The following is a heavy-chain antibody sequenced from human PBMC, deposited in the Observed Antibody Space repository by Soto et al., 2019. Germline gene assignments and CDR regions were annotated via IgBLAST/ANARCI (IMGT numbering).Heavy chain of an antibody. Sequence: EVQLVESGGGLVQPGGSLRLSCAASGFTFSSYSMNWVRQAPGKGLEWVSYISSSSSTIYYADSVKGRFTISRDNAKNSLYLQMNSVRAEDTVVYYCARDSGYSYGPLDYWGQGTLVTVSS. CDR1: GFTFSSYS. CDR2: ISSSSSTI. D-gene: IGHD5-18*01. J-gene: IGHJ4*02. CDR3: ARDSGYSYGPLDY. V-gene: IGHV3-48*01.